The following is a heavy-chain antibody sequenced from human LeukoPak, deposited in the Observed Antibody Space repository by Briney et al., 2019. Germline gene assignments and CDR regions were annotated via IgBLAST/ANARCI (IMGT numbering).Heavy chain of an antibody. CDR2: ISGSGGST. CDR3: ASQPAIAAASNY. V-gene: IGHV3-23*01. D-gene: IGHD6-13*01. CDR1: GFTFSSYA. Sequence: GGSLRLSCAASGFTFSSYATSWVRQAPGKGLEWVSAISGSGGSTYYADSVKGRFTISRDNSKNTLYLQMNSLRAEDTAVYYCASQPAIAAASNYWGQGTLVTVSS. J-gene: IGHJ4*02.